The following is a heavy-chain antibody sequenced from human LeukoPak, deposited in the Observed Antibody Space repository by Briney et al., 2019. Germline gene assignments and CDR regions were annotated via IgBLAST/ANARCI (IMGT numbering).Heavy chain of an antibody. CDR1: GFTVTHNY. J-gene: IGHJ4*02. V-gene: IGHV3-66*01. D-gene: IGHD3-16*01. CDR3: AKRVTQFGGEFAPFDY. CDR2: IYSTGTT. Sequence: GGSLRLSCAVSGFTVTHNYVSWVRQAPGKGLEWVSVIYSTGTTKYAASVNGRFTISRDDYENTVSLQMDSLRVEDTAVYYCAKRVTQFGGEFAPFDYWGQGTQVAVSS.